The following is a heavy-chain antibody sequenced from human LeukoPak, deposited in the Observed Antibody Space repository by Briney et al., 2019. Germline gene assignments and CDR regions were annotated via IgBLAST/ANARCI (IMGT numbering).Heavy chain of an antibody. V-gene: IGHV3-53*01. CDR1: GFTVSSSF. D-gene: IGHD2-2*01. CDR3: AREVISTPSYFDY. Sequence: GGSLRLSCAASGFTVSSSFIYWVRRAPGKGLEWVAFIHRDDKTYYADSVKGRFTMSRDSSKNTLYLQMNSLGADDTAVYYCAREVISTPSYFDYWGQGILVTVSS. CDR2: IHRDDKT. J-gene: IGHJ4*02.